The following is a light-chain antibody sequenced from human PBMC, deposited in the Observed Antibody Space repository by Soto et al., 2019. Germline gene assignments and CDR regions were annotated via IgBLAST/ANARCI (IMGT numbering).Light chain of an antibody. CDR2: SNN. V-gene: IGLV1-44*01. CDR1: SSNIGSNT. Sequence: QSVVTQPPSASGTPGQRVTISCSGSSSNIGSNTVNWYQQLPGTAPKLLIYSNNQRPSGVPDRFSGSKSGTSASLAISGLQSEDEADYYCVAWDDSLNGQVFGGGTKLTVL. CDR3: VAWDDSLNGQV. J-gene: IGLJ3*02.